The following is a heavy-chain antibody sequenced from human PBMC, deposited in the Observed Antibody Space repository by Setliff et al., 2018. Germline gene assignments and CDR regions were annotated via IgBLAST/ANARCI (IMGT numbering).Heavy chain of an antibody. CDR3: ARDTGDRAFDY. CDR1: GGSISSYY. V-gene: IGHV4-4*07. D-gene: IGHD7-27*01. Sequence: SETLSLTCTVSGGSISSYYWSWIRQPAGEGLEWIGRIYSSGSTNYNPSLRSRVNMSVDTSKNHFSLNLTSVTAADTAVYYCARDTGDRAFDYWGQGTLVTVSS. CDR2: IYSSGST. J-gene: IGHJ4*02.